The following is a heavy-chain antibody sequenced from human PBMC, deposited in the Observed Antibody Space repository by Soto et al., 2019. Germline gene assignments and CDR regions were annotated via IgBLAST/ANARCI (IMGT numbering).Heavy chain of an antibody. CDR1: GYTFTSYD. D-gene: IGHD1-26*01. CDR3: AREPPSYSPPTGYYGMDV. J-gene: IGHJ6*02. V-gene: IGHV1-18*04. Sequence: ASVKVSCKASGYTFTSYDISWVRQAPGQGLAWMGWISAYNGNTNYAEKLQGRVTMTTDTSTSTAYMELRSLRSDDTAVYYCAREPPSYSPPTGYYGMDVWGQGTTVTVSS. CDR2: ISAYNGNT.